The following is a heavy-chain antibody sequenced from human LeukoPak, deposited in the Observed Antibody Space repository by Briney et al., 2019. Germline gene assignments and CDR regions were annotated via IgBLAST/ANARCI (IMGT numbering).Heavy chain of an antibody. CDR2: ISSNGGST. CDR1: GFTFSSYA. CDR3: ARDLVGGWDDSSGYYYGYFDY. D-gene: IGHD3-22*01. Sequence: GGSLRLSCSASGFTFSSYAMHWVRQAPGKGLEYVSAISSNGGSTYYADSVKGRFTISRDNSKNTLYLQMNSLRAEDTAVYYCARDLVGGWDDSSGYYYGYFDYWGQGTLVTVSS. V-gene: IGHV3-64*04. J-gene: IGHJ4*02.